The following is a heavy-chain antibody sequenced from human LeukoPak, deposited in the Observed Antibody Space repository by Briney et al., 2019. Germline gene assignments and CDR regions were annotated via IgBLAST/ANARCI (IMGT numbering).Heavy chain of an antibody. Sequence: GESLKISCKGSGYSFNTYWIGWVRQMPGKGLEWMGIIYPGDSDTKYSPPFQGQVTISADKSISTAYLQWSSLKASDTAMYYCARGDYGDFRVFYTLFDYWGQGTLVTVSS. J-gene: IGHJ4*02. V-gene: IGHV5-51*01. CDR2: IYPGDSDT. CDR3: ARGDYGDFRVFYTLFDY. CDR1: GYSFNTYW. D-gene: IGHD4-17*01.